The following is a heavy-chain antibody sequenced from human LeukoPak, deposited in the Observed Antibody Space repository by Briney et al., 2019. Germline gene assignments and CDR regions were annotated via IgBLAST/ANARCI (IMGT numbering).Heavy chain of an antibody. D-gene: IGHD3-3*01. V-gene: IGHV3-33*06. CDR2: IWYDGINK. CDR1: GFTFSSYG. Sequence: GRSLRLSCAASGFTFSSYGMHWVRQAPGKGLEWVAVIWYDGINKYYADSVKGRFTISRDNSKNTLYLQMNSLRAEDTAVYYCAKDGGSLRNFDYWGQGTLVTVSS. CDR3: AKDGGSLRNFDY. J-gene: IGHJ4*02.